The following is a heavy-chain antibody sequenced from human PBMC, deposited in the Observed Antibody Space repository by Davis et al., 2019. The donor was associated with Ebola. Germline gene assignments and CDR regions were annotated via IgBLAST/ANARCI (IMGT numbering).Heavy chain of an antibody. V-gene: IGHV3-43D*03. Sequence: GESLKISCAASGFTFGDYAMHWVRQAPGKGLEWVSLISWDGRSTAYADSVRDRFSISRDNSRNFLYLQMNGLRVEDSALYYCTAYDSTFRNYWGQGTLVTVSS. CDR3: TAYDSTFRNY. J-gene: IGHJ4*02. CDR2: ISWDGRST. D-gene: IGHD3-22*01. CDR1: GFTFGDYA.